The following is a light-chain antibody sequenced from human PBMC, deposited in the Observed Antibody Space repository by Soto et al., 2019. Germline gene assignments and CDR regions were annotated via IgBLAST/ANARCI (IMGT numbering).Light chain of an antibody. CDR3: CSYAGRSTVI. V-gene: IGLV2-23*01. J-gene: IGLJ2*01. Sequence: QSALTQPASVSGSPGQSITISCTGTSGDIGTYNLVSWYQQHPGRAPKLIIFDGNKRPSGVSNRFSASKSGNTASLAVSGLQAEDEADYHCCSYAGRSTVICGGGTKVTVL. CDR2: DGN. CDR1: SGDIGTYNL.